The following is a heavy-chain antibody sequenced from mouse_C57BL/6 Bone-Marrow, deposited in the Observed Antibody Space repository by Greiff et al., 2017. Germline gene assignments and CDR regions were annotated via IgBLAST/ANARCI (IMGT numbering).Heavy chain of an antibody. V-gene: IGHV5-4*01. J-gene: IGHJ4*01. Sequence: EVKLVESGGGLVKPGGSLKLSCAASGFTFSSYAMSWVRQTPEKRLEWVATISDGGSYTYYPDNVKGRFTISRDNAKNNLYLQMSHLKSEDTAMYYCAREGDGYYGWGYYAMDYRGQRTSVPVSS. CDR3: AREGDGYYGWGYYAMDY. CDR2: ISDGGSYT. D-gene: IGHD2-3*01. CDR1: GFTFSSYA.